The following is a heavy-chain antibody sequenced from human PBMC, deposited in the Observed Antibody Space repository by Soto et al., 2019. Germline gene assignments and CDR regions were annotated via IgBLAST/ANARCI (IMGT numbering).Heavy chain of an antibody. V-gene: IGHV1-2*02. CDR2: INPNTGDT. Sequence: QVQLLQSGAEVRKPGASVRVSCEASGYTLSDYFMQWVRQAPGQGLEWMGWINPNTGDTHYAQKFQGRVTMTRDTSINTVYMELNRLTSEDTAVYFCTRGGGGIGTGGTGNDAFEIWGQGTKVTVSS. J-gene: IGHJ3*02. CDR3: TRGGGGIGTGGTGNDAFEI. D-gene: IGHD6-13*01. CDR1: GYTLSDYF.